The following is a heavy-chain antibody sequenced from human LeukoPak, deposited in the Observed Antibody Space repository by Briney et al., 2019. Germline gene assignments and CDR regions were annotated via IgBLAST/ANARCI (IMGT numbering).Heavy chain of an antibody. CDR1: GFTFSHYG. J-gene: IGHJ4*02. CDR2: ISYHGTKK. Sequence: GRSLRLSCAGSGFTFSHYGMHWVRQAPGKGLEWVAFISYHGTKKDYADSVKGRFTISRDNSNNVLYLRLSSLRDEDTAVYYCARDLHYAFDYWGQGTLVTVSS. V-gene: IGHV3-30*03. CDR3: ARDLHYAFDY. D-gene: IGHD4-17*01.